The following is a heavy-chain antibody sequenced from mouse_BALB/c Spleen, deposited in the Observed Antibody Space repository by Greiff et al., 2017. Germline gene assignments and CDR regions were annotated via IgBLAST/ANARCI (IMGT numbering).Heavy chain of an antibody. CDR3: ARVRRGDYFDY. CDR2: ISSGGSYT. CDR1: GFTFSSYA. Sequence: EVMLVESGGDLVKPGGSLKLSCAASGFTFSSYAMSWVRQSPEKGLEWVAEISSGGSYTYYPDTVTGRFTISRDNAKNTLYLEMSSLRSEDTAMYYCARVRRGDYFDYWGQGTTLTVSS. J-gene: IGHJ2*01. V-gene: IGHV5-9-4*01.